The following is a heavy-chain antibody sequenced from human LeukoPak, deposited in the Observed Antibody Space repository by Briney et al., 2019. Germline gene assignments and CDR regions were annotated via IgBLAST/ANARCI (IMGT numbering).Heavy chain of an antibody. CDR2: IYVGDSDT. CDR1: GYNFTSKW. D-gene: IGHD6-19*01. CDR3: ARPTYSSGWYAFDY. V-gene: IGHV5-51*01. Sequence: GGSLKISCKGSGYNFTSKWIGWVRQMPGKGLEWMGIIYVGDSDTRYSPSFQGQVTISADKSISTAYLQWSSLKASDTAMYYCARPTYSSGWYAFDYWGQGTLVTVSS. J-gene: IGHJ4*02.